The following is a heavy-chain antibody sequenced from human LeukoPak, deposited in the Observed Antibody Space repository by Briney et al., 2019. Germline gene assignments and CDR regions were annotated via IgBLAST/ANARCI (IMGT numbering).Heavy chain of an antibody. J-gene: IGHJ4*02. CDR1: GGSISSYY. CDR2: IYYSGST. Sequence: NPSETLSLTCTVSGGSISSYYWSWIRQPPGKGLKWIGYIYYSGSTNYNPSLKSRVTISVDTSKNQFSLKLSSVTAADTAVYYCARYVVVTAYFDYWGQGTLVTVSS. D-gene: IGHD2-21*02. V-gene: IGHV4-59*01. CDR3: ARYVVVTAYFDY.